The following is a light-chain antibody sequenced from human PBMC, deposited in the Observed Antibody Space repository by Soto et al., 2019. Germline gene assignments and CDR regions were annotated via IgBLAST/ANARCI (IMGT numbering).Light chain of an antibody. Sequence: QSALTQPRSVSGSPGQSVTISCTGTSSDVGGYNYVSWYQQHPGKAPKLMIYDVSKRPSGVPDRFAGSKSGNTASLTISGLQAEDGADYCGCSYAGSYTFGVVFGGGTKLTVL. CDR3: CSYAGSYTFGVV. CDR2: DVS. J-gene: IGLJ2*01. V-gene: IGLV2-11*01. CDR1: SSDVGGYNY.